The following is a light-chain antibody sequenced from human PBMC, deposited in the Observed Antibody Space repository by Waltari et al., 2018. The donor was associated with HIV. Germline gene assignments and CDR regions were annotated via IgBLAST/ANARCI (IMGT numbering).Light chain of an antibody. CDR1: SSDVGAYNY. CDR2: EVN. J-gene: IGLJ2*01. V-gene: IGLV2-8*01. Sequence: QSALTQPPSASGSRGQSVTISCTGTSSDVGAYNYVSWYQQHPGMAPKLIIYEVNKRPSGVPDRFSGSKSGNTASLTVSGLQSEDEADFYCSSYAGSAVVFGGGTKLTVL. CDR3: SSYAGSAVV.